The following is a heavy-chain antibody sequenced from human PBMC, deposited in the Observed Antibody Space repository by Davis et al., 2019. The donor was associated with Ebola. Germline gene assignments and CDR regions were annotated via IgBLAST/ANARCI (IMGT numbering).Heavy chain of an antibody. CDR3: ARVLYYYDSSGYYGY. D-gene: IGHD3-22*01. V-gene: IGHV4-61*01. CDR1: GGSVSSGSYY. Sequence: SETLSLTCTVSGGSVSSGSYYWSWIRQPPEKGLEWVGYIYYSGSTNCNPSLKSRVTISVDTSKNQFSLKLSSVTAADTAVYYCARVLYYYDSSGYYGYWGQGTLVTVSS. J-gene: IGHJ4*02. CDR2: IYYSGST.